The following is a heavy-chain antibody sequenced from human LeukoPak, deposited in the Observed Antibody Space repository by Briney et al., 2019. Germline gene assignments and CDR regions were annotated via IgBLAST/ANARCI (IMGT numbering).Heavy chain of an antibody. CDR3: ARDLEGSSWDTLDAFDI. V-gene: IGHV1-69*13. CDR1: GGTFSSYA. D-gene: IGHD6-13*01. CDR2: IIPIFGTA. Sequence: SVKVSCKASGGTFSSYAISWVRQAPGQGLEWMGGIIPIFGTANYAQKFQGRVTITADESTSTAYMELSSLRSEDTAVYYCARDLEGSSWDTLDAFDIWGQGQWSPSLQ. J-gene: IGHJ3*02.